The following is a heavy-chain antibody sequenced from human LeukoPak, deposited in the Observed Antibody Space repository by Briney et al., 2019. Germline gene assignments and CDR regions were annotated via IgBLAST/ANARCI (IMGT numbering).Heavy chain of an antibody. D-gene: IGHD5-12*01. Sequence: SETLSLTCTVSGASVSSGSYYWSWIRQPPGKGLEWIGYIYYSGSTNYNPSLKSRVTISVDTSKNQFSLKLSSVTAADTAVYYCARETIVATILDYWGQGTLVTVSS. V-gene: IGHV4-61*01. CDR3: ARETIVATILDY. J-gene: IGHJ4*02. CDR2: IYYSGST. CDR1: GASVSSGSYY.